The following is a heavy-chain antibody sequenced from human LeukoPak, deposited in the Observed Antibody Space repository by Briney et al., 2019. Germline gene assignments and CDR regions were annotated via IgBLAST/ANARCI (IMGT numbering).Heavy chain of an antibody. CDR1: GFTFSSYS. D-gene: IGHD3-10*01. CDR3: ARDPLSILRGGDY. J-gene: IGHJ4*02. Sequence: RASLRLSCAASGFTFSSYSMNWVRQAPGKGLGWVSSISGSSNYIYYPDSVKGRFTISRDTAKNSLYLQMNSLRAGDTAVYFCARDPLSILRGGDYWGQGALVTV. CDR2: ISGSSNYI. V-gene: IGHV3-21*01.